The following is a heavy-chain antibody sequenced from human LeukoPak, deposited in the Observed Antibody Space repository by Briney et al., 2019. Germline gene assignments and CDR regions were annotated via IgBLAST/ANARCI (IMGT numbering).Heavy chain of an antibody. Sequence: SETLSLTCTVSGGSISSYYWSWIRQPPGKGLEWIGYIYYSGSTNYNPSLKSRVTISVDTSKNQFSQKLSSVTAADTAVYYCAGTKTGLAVAGRSYFDYWGQGTLVTVSS. J-gene: IGHJ4*02. V-gene: IGHV4-59*08. D-gene: IGHD6-19*01. CDR2: IYYSGST. CDR3: AGTKTGLAVAGRSYFDY. CDR1: GGSISSYY.